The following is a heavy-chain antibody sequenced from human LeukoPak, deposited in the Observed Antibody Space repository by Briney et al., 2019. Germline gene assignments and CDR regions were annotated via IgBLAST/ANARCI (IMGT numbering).Heavy chain of an antibody. CDR3: ARGVGYASRNWFDP. Sequence: SETLSLTRNVSNGSITSYYGAWIRQSPGKGLEWIGYVYYSGTTNYNPSLKSRVTISVDTSKNQFSLKLSSVTTADTAVYYCARGVGYASRNWFDPWGHGILVTVSS. V-gene: IGHV4-59*01. CDR2: VYYSGTT. D-gene: IGHD3-10*01. J-gene: IGHJ5*02. CDR1: NGSITSYY.